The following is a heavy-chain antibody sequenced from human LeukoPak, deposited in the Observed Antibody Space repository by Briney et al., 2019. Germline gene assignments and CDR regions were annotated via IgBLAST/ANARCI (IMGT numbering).Heavy chain of an antibody. CDR1: GFTFNGYW. D-gene: IGHD6-13*01. V-gene: IGHV3-7*01. Sequence: GGSLRLSCAASGFTFNGYWMSWVRQAPGKGLEWVANIKEDGSAQYYVGSVKGRFTISRDNAKNSLNLQMNSLRAEDTAVYYCARPASSYGGAFDIWGQGTMVTVSS. CDR3: ARPASSYGGAFDI. J-gene: IGHJ3*02. CDR2: IKEDGSAQ.